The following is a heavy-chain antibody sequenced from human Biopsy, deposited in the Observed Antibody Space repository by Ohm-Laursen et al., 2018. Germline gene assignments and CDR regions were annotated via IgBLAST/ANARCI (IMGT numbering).Heavy chain of an antibody. Sequence: GTLSLTCAVSGASINIAYYWGWIRQPPGKGLEWIGIIYQTGNTYYNPSLKSRLTISGDASKNEFFLNLTSVTAADTAIYYCVRVRGITPPGAFDFWGQGTKAAVSS. CDR2: IYQTGNT. D-gene: IGHD6-13*01. CDR3: VRVRGITPPGAFDF. CDR1: GASINIAYY. V-gene: IGHV4-38-2*01. J-gene: IGHJ3*01.